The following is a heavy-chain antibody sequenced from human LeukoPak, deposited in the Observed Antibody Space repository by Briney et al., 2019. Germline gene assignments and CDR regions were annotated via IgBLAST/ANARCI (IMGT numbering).Heavy chain of an antibody. D-gene: IGHD6-6*01. Sequence: PGGSLSLSCAAYGITFSSFAMTWVRQAPGKGLEWVSAITGSGDSTYYADSVKGRFTISRDNSKNTLYVQMNSLRAEDTAVYYCAKGGSSQPNYFNYWGQGTLVTVSS. V-gene: IGHV3-23*01. CDR3: AKGGSSQPNYFNY. J-gene: IGHJ4*02. CDR2: ITGSGDST. CDR1: GITFSSFA.